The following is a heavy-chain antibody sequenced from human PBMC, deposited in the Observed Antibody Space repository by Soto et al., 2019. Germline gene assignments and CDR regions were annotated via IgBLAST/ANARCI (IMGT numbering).Heavy chain of an antibody. CDR1: GGSISSGGYS. CDR3: ARTCVKGWYYFDY. D-gene: IGHD6-19*01. CDR2: IYHSGST. Sequence: SETLSLTCAVSGGSISSGGYSWSWIRQPPGKGLEWIGYIYHSGSTYYNPSLKSRVTISVDRSKNQFSLKLSSVTAADTAVYYCARTCVKGWYYFDYWGQGTLGTVPQ. J-gene: IGHJ4*02. V-gene: IGHV4-30-2*01.